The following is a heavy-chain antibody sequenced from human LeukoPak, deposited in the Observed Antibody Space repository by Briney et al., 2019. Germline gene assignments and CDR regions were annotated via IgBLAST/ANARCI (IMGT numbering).Heavy chain of an antibody. CDR2: ISASGGST. CDR1: GFTFSGYA. J-gene: IGHJ4*02. CDR3: AKDVRVGEYYGSGSYFGY. V-gene: IGHV3-23*01. D-gene: IGHD3-10*01. Sequence: GGSLRLSCAASGFTFSGYAMSWVRQAPGKGLEWVSIISASGGSTYYADSVKGRFTISRDKSRNYLQMNSLRGDDTAIYYCAKDVRVGEYYGSGSYFGYWGQGTLVTVSS.